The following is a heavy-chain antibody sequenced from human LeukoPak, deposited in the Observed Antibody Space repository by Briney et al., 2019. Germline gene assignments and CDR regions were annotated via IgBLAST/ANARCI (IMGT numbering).Heavy chain of an antibody. J-gene: IGHJ4*02. CDR3: ARALYYYDSSGYFAGY. Sequence: GGSLRLSCAASGFTFSSYSMNWVRQAPGKGLEWVSSISSSSYIYYADSVKGRFTISRDNAKNSLYLQMNSLRAEDTAVYYCARALYYYDSSGYFAGYWGQGTLVTVSS. CDR1: GFTFSSYS. CDR2: ISSSSYI. V-gene: IGHV3-21*01. D-gene: IGHD3-22*01.